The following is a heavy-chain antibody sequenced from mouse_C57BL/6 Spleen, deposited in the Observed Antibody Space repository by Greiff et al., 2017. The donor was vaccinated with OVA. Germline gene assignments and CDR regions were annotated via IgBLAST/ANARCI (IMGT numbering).Heavy chain of an antibody. CDR2: IHPNSGST. CDR3: ASKDGYHWYVDV. D-gene: IGHD2-3*01. V-gene: IGHV1-64*01. Sequence: QVQLQQPGAELVKPGASVKLSCKASGYTFTSYWMHWVKQRPGQGLEWIGMIHPNSGSTNYNEKFKSKATLTVDKSSSTAYMQLSSLTSEDSAVYYCASKDGYHWYVDVWGTGTTVTVSS. J-gene: IGHJ1*03. CDR1: GYTFTSYW.